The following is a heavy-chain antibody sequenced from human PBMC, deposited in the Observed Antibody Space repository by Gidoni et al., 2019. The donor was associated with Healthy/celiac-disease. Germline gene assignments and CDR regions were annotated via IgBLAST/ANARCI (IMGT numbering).Heavy chain of an antibody. CDR1: GFTFSSYS. CDR2: ISSSSSTI. J-gene: IGHJ6*02. CDR3: ARVRLVVPAATGGMDV. V-gene: IGHV3-48*02. Sequence: EVQLVESGGGLVQPGGSLRLSCAASGFTFSSYSMNWVRQAPGKGLEWVSYISSSSSTIYYADSVKGRFTISRDNAKNSLYLQMNRLRDEDTAVYYCARVRLVVPAATGGMDVWGQGTTVTVSS. D-gene: IGHD2-2*01.